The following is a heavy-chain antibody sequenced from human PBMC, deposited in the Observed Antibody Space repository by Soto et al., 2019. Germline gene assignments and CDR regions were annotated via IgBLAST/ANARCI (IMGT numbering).Heavy chain of an antibody. CDR3: ARVVGITLTGTLDF. V-gene: IGHV3-11*06. D-gene: IGHD3-9*01. Sequence: GGSLRLSCAASGFTLTDYNMNWIRQVPGKGLEWVSYVRSVGTDRYADSVKGRFAISRDHAKNSLYLEMNSLRVEDSAVYFCARVVGITLTGTLDFWGQGTLVTVSS. J-gene: IGHJ4*02. CDR2: VRSVGTD. CDR1: GFTLTDYN.